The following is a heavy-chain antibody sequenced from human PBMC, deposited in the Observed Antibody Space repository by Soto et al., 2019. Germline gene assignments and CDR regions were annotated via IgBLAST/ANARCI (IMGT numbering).Heavy chain of an antibody. J-gene: IGHJ6*02. CDR2: ISSSSRST. CDR3: ARIKLVEWFFINVDVYDMDV. D-gene: IGHD3-3*01. Sequence: PGGSLRLSCAASGFTFSSYAMSWVRQAPGKGLEWVSAISSSSRSTYYADSVEGRFTVSRDNARNSVSLQMDSLRDEDAAVYYCARIKLVEWFFINVDVYDMDVWGQGTPVTVSS. CDR1: GFTFSSYA. V-gene: IGHV3-23*01.